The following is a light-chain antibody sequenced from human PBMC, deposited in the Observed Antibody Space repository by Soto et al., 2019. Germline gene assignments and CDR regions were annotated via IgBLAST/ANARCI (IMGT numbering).Light chain of an antibody. CDR3: QQYANSVWT. CDR1: QSVSSSY. J-gene: IGKJ1*01. V-gene: IGKV3-20*01. Sequence: EIVLTQSPGTLSLSPGERATLSCRASQSVSSSYLAWYQQKPGQAPRLLIYGAFYRATGIPDRFSGSGSGADFTLTISRLEPEDFAVYYCQQYANSVWTFGQGTKVDIK. CDR2: GAF.